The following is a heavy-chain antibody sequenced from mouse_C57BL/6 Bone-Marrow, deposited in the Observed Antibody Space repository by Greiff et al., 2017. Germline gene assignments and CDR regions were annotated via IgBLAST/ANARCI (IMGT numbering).Heavy chain of an antibody. Sequence: EVKLVESGGGLVKPGGSLKLSCAASGFTFSDYGMHWVRQAPEKGLEWVAYISSGSSTIYYADTVKGRFTISRDNAKNTLFLQMTSLRSEDTAMYYCARHDSVFPAWFAYWGQGTLVTVSA. CDR1: GFTFSDYG. D-gene: IGHD2-4*01. J-gene: IGHJ3*01. CDR3: ARHDSVFPAWFAY. V-gene: IGHV5-17*01. CDR2: ISSGSSTI.